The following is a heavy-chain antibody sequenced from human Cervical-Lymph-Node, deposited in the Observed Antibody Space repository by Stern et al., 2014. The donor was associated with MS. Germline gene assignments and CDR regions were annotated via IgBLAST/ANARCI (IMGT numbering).Heavy chain of an antibody. Sequence: QDQLVQSGAEVKKPGSSVRVSCKASGGTFSSYAISWVRQAPGQGLEWMGGIIPIFGSANYARKFQGRVTITADDSTSTAYMEVNSLRSEDTAVYYCASSVGELTPEAVWGQGTTVTV. CDR2: IIPIFGSA. D-gene: IGHD3-10*01. V-gene: IGHV1-69*12. J-gene: IGHJ6*02. CDR3: ASSVGELTPEAV. CDR1: GGTFSSYA.